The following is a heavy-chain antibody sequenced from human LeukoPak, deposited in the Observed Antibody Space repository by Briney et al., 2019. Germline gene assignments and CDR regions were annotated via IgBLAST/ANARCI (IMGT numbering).Heavy chain of an antibody. J-gene: IGHJ4*02. Sequence: VKVSCKASGGTFSSYAISWVRQAPGQGLEWMGGFIPIFGTANYAQKFQGRVTITADESTSTAYMELSSLRSEDTAVYYCASPWEEGYCSGGSCYSFDYWGQGTLVTVSS. CDR2: FIPIFGTA. CDR1: GGTFSSYA. D-gene: IGHD2-15*01. CDR3: ASPWEEGYCSGGSCYSFDY. V-gene: IGHV1-69*13.